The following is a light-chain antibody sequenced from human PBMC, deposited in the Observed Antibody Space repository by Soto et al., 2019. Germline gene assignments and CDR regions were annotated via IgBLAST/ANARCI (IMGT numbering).Light chain of an antibody. J-gene: IGLJ1*01. V-gene: IGLV2-14*01. Sequence: QSALTQPASVSGSPGQSITISCTGTSSDVGGYNYVSWYQQHPGKAPKLMIYDVSNRPSGVSSRFAGSKSGNTASLTISGLQAEDEADYYFSSYTSSSTRVFGTGTKVTVL. CDR3: SSYTSSSTRV. CDR2: DVS. CDR1: SSDVGGYNY.